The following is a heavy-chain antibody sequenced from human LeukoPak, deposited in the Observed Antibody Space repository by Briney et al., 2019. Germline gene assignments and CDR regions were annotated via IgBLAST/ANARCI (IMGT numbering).Heavy chain of an antibody. Sequence: SVKVSCKASGGTFSSYAISWVRQAPGQGLEWMGGIIPIFGTANYAQKFQGRVTITADESTSAAYMELSSLRSEDTAVYYCARRSSSWYYFDYWGQGTLVTVSS. CDR2: IIPIFGTA. CDR3: ARRSSSWYYFDY. V-gene: IGHV1-69*13. J-gene: IGHJ4*02. CDR1: GGTFSSYA. D-gene: IGHD6-13*01.